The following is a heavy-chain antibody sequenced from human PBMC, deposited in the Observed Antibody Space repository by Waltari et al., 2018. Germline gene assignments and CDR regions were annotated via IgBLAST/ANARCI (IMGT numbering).Heavy chain of an antibody. Sequence: EVQLVESGGGLVKSGGSQRLSCAASGFTFSSYSMNWVRQAPGKGLEWLSIMSRSSNYIYYSDSVKGRFTISRDNAKNSVFLQMNSLRAEDTAMYYCARVLRYSGGVDVWGQGTTVTVSS. J-gene: IGHJ6*02. CDR1: GFTFSSYS. CDR2: MSRSSNYI. V-gene: IGHV3-21*01. D-gene: IGHD3-9*01. CDR3: ARVLRYSGGVDV.